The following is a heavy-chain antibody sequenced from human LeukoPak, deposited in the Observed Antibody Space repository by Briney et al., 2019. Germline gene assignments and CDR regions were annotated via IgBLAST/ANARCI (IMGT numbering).Heavy chain of an antibody. CDR3: ARGSNYCSSISCHMND. Sequence: PGGSLRLSCAASGFTFSSYEMNWVRQAPGKGLEWVSYISSSGSPIYYADSVKGRFTISRDNAKNSLYLQMNSLRAEDTAVYYCARGSNYCSSISCHMNDWGQGTLVTVSS. J-gene: IGHJ4*02. CDR2: ISSSGSPI. D-gene: IGHD2-2*02. V-gene: IGHV3-48*03. CDR1: GFTFSSYE.